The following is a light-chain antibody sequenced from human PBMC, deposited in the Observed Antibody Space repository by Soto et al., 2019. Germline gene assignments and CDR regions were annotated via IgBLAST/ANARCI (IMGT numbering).Light chain of an antibody. Sequence: EIVLTQSPDTLSLSPGERATLSCRASQSVTNYIAWYQQRPGQAPRLLIYDASNRATGVPARFSGSGSGTEFTLTISSLQSEDFAVYYCQQYHSWPPRTFGQGTKVDIK. V-gene: IGKV3D-15*01. J-gene: IGKJ1*01. CDR3: QQYHSWPPRT. CDR1: QSVTNY. CDR2: DAS.